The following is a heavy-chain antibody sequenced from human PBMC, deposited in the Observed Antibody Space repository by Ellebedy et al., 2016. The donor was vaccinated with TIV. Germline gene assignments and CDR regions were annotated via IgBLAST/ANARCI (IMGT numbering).Heavy chain of an antibody. CDR2: IYPGDSDT. D-gene: IGHD3-16*01. V-gene: IGHV5-51*04. CDR1: GYSFTSYW. J-gene: IGHJ6*02. CDR3: ARGGRLRSYQYGVDV. Sequence: GGSLRLSXKGSGYSFTSYWIGWVRQMPGKGLEWMGIIYPGDSDTRYSPSFQGQITISADKHINTAYLQWSSLKASDTAMYYCARGGRLRSYQYGVDVWGQGTPVTVSS.